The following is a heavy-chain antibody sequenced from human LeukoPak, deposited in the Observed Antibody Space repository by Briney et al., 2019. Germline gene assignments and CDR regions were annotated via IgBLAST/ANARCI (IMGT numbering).Heavy chain of an antibody. J-gene: IGHJ3*02. CDR2: IYTSGTT. CDR1: GGSISSYY. D-gene: IGHD3-22*01. V-gene: IGHV4-4*07. Sequence: SETLSLTCTVSGGSISSYYWSWLRQPAGKGLEWIGRIYTSGTTNYNPSLKSRVTMSVDASKNQFSLKLTSVTAADTAVYYCAREKSSSVVITNAAFDIWGQGTMVTVSS. CDR3: AREKSSSVVITNAAFDI.